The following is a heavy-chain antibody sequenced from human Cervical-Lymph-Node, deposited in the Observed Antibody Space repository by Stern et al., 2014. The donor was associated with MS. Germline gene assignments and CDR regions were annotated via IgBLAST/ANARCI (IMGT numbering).Heavy chain of an antibody. J-gene: IGHJ4*02. CDR3: ARLRGYNVLTGYLDY. CDR2: INPSGVST. V-gene: IGHV1-46*01. CDR1: GYTFTNYY. Sequence: VQLVQSGAEVKKPGASVKISCKASGYTFTNYYMHWVRQAPGQGLEWMGIINPSGVSTGYAQKFEGRVAMTRDTSTSTVNMELSGLTSGDTSVYYCARLRGYNVLTGYLDYWGQGTLVTVSS. D-gene: IGHD3-9*01.